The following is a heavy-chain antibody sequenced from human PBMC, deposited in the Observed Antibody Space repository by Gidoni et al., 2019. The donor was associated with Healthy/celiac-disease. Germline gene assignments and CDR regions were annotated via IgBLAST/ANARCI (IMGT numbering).Heavy chain of an antibody. CDR1: GFTFSSYS. V-gene: IGHV3-48*02. CDR2: ISSSSSTI. D-gene: IGHD2-2*01. J-gene: IGHJ4*02. CDR3: ARDSAGIVVVPLAPYYFDY. Sequence: EVQLVESGGGLVQPGGSLRLSCAASGFTFSSYSMNWVRQAPGKGLEWVSYISSSSSTIYYADSVKGRFTISRDNAKNSLYLQMNSLRDEDTAVYYCARDSAGIVVVPLAPYYFDYWGQGTLVTVSS.